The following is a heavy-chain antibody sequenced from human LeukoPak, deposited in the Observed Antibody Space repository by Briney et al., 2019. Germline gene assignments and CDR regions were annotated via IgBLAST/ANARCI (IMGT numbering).Heavy chain of an antibody. CDR2: IYYSGST. V-gene: IGHV4-59*01. Sequence: SETLSLTCTVSGGSISSYYWSWIRQPPGKGLEWIGYIYYSGSTNYNPSHKSRVTISVDTSKNQFSLKLSSVTAADTAVYYCARGPTQFDYWGQGTLVTVSS. CDR1: GGSISSYY. CDR3: ARGPTQFDY. J-gene: IGHJ4*02.